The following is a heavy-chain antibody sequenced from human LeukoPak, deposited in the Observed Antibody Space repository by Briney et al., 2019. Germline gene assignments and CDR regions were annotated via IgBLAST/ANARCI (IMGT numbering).Heavy chain of an antibody. Sequence: GASVKVSRKASGYTFTSYAMHWVRQAPGQRLEWMGWINAGNGNTKYSQKFQGRVTITRDTSASTAYMELSSLRSEDTAVYYCARGVHDILTGYYLEYWGQGTLVTVSS. CDR3: ARGVHDILTGYYLEY. D-gene: IGHD3-9*01. J-gene: IGHJ4*02. CDR1: GYTFTSYA. V-gene: IGHV1-3*01. CDR2: INAGNGNT.